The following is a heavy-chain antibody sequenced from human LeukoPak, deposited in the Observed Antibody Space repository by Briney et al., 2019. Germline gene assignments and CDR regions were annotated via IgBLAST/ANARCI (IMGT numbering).Heavy chain of an antibody. Sequence: GGSLRLSCAASGFTFSSYAMHWVRQAPGKGLEWVAVISYDGSNRYYADSVKGRFTISRDNSKNTLYLQMNSLRAEDTAVYYCATIDYWGQGTLVTVSS. CDR1: GFTFSSYA. CDR2: ISYDGSNR. CDR3: ATIDY. J-gene: IGHJ4*02. V-gene: IGHV3-30-3*01.